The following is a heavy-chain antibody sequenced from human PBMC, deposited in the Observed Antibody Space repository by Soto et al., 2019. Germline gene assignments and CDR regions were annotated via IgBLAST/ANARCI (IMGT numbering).Heavy chain of an antibody. CDR1: GGPIINYY. J-gene: IGHJ3*02. Sequence: SETLSLTCSVSGGPIINYYWSWIRQPPGKGLEWVGYIFGAGTTTYNPSLKSRVTISVDTSKSHLYLTVNSVTAADTAVYYCARDRPYNWNDGFDARDIWGHGTLGTVSS. CDR2: IFGAGTT. V-gene: IGHV4-59*01. D-gene: IGHD1-1*01. CDR3: ARDRPYNWNDGFDARDI.